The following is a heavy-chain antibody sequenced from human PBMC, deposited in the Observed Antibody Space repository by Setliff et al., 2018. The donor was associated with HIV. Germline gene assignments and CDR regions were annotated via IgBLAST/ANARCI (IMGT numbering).Heavy chain of an antibody. D-gene: IGHD5-12*01. CDR3: ARGATLSRSFPLIYTGYKEDKFYYMDV. CDR1: GYSISRGYY. CDR2: VYQSGAT. J-gene: IGHJ6*03. V-gene: IGHV4-38-2*01. Sequence: SETLSLTCAVSGYSISRGYYWGWIRQPPGKGLEWIGNVYQSGATFYNPSLKSRVTTSVDTSKNYFSLSLTSVAAADTAVYYCARGATLSRSFPLIYTGYKEDKFYYMDVWGKGTTVTVSS.